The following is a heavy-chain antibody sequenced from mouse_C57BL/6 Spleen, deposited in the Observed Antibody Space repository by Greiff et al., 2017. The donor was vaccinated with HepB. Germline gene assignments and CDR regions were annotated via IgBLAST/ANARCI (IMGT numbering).Heavy chain of an antibody. Sequence: QVQLKQSGPELVKPGASVKISCKASGYAFSSSWMNWVKQRPGKGLEWIGRIYPGDGDTNYNGKFKGKATLTADKSSSTAYMQLSSLTSEDSAVYFCARSLTTVEYFDVWGTGTTVTVSS. CDR3: ARSLTTVEYFDV. CDR1: GYAFSSSW. J-gene: IGHJ1*03. D-gene: IGHD1-1*01. V-gene: IGHV1-82*01. CDR2: IYPGDGDT.